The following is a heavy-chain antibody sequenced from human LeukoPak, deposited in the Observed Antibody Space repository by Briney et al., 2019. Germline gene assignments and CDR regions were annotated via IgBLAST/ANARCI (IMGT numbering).Heavy chain of an antibody. CDR3: ARDTSSRFDY. J-gene: IGHJ4*02. Sequence: PSETLSLTCTVSGGSISSHYWSWLRQPPGEGLEWIGYIYYSGSTNYNPSLKSRVTISVDTPKNQFSLKLSSVTAADTAVYYCARDTSSRFDYWGQGTLVTVSS. D-gene: IGHD2-2*01. CDR1: GGSISSHY. CDR2: IYYSGST. V-gene: IGHV4-59*11.